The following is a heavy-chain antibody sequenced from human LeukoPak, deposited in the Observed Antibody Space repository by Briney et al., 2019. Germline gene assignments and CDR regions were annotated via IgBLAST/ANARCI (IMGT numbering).Heavy chain of an antibody. CDR1: GYTFTGYY. J-gene: IGHJ5*02. D-gene: IGHD6-13*01. CDR3: ARARSAAAGSNWFDP. V-gene: IGHV1-2*02. CDR2: INPNSGGT. Sequence: GASVKVSCKASGYTFTGYYMHYVRQAPGQGLEWMGWINPNSGGTHYAQKFQGRVTMTRNTSISTAYMELSSLRSEDTAVYYCARARSAAAGSNWFDPWGQGTLVTVSS.